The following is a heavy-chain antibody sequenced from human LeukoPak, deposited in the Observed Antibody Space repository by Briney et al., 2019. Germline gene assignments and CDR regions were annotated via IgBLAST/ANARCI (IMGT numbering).Heavy chain of an antibody. V-gene: IGHV3-21*04. CDR2: ISSSSSYI. Sequence: GGSLRLSCAASGFTFSTYSMNWVRQAPGKGLEWVSSISSSSSYIYYADSVKGRFTISRDNAKNSLYLQMNRLRAEDTALYYCAKDIRIAAAGWYYFDYWGQGTLVTVSS. J-gene: IGHJ4*02. D-gene: IGHD6-13*01. CDR3: AKDIRIAAAGWYYFDY. CDR1: GFTFSTYS.